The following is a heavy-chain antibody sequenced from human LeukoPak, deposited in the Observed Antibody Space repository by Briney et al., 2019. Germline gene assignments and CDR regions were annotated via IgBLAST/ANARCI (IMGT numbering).Heavy chain of an antibody. CDR2: INPSGGST. CDR1: GYIFTDYY. J-gene: IGHJ4*02. D-gene: IGHD3-22*01. Sequence: ASVKVSCKASGYIFTDYYMHWVRQAPGQGLEWMGIINPSGGSTSYAQKFQGRVTMTRDTSTSTVYMELSSLRSEDTAVYYCARVPYYYDSSGYHGLWYWGQGTLVTVSS. CDR3: ARVPYYYDSSGYHGLWY. V-gene: IGHV1-46*01.